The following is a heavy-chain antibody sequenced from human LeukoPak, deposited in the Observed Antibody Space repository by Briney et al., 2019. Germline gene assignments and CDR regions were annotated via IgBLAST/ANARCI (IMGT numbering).Heavy chain of an antibody. J-gene: IGHJ6*03. Sequence: EASVKVSCKASGYTFTSYDINWVRPATGQGLEWMGWMNPNSGNTGYAQKFQGRVTMTRNTSISTAYMELSSLRSEDTAVYYCAGVVIIQSYYYYMDVWGKGTTVTVSS. D-gene: IGHD3-3*01. V-gene: IGHV1-8*01. CDR1: GYTFTSYD. CDR2: MNPNSGNT. CDR3: AGVVIIQSYYYYMDV.